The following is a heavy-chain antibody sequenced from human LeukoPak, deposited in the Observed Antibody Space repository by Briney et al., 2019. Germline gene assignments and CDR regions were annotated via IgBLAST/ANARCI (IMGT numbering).Heavy chain of an antibody. D-gene: IGHD3-22*01. J-gene: IGHJ4*02. CDR3: ARKPIVNSAWYYFDY. CDR1: GGSVNSGTYY. CDR2: IYYSGSA. Sequence: PSETLSLTCTVSGGSVNSGTYYWSWIRQPPGKGLEWIGNIYYSGSAYYNPSLKSRVTMSVDTSKNQFSLKLSSVTAADTAVYYCARKPIVNSAWYYFDYWGQGTLVTVSS. V-gene: IGHV4-39*07.